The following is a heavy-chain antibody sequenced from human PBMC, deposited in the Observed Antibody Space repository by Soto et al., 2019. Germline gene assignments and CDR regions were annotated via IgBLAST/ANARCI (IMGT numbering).Heavy chain of an antibody. Sequence: GGSLRLSCAACGFRFCAYLMDWVRQTPGKGLEWVANINPDGSEKNYVDSVRGRFTISRDNAGNSLYLQMNSLTAEDSALYYCSRSLDSWGQGTLVTVSS. CDR2: INPDGSEK. V-gene: IGHV3-7*01. CDR3: SRSLDS. J-gene: IGHJ4*02. CDR1: GFRFCAYL.